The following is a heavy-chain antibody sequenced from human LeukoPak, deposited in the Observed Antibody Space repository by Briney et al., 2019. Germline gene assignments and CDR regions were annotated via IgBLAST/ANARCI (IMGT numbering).Heavy chain of an antibody. Sequence: KPPETLSLTCTVSGGSISSYDWSWIRQPPGKGLEWFGYIYYSGSADYTPTLKGRVTISVDTSKNQFSLKLSSVTAAYTAVYYCGRHPRYYYDSSGYQGNWFDPWGQGTLVTVSS. CDR3: GRHPRYYYDSSGYQGNWFDP. V-gene: IGHV4-59*08. D-gene: IGHD3-22*01. CDR1: GGSISSYD. CDR2: IYYSGSA. J-gene: IGHJ5*02.